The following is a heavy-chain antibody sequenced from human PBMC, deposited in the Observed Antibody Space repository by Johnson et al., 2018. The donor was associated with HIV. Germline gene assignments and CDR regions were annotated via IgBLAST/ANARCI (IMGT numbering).Heavy chain of an antibody. V-gene: IGHV3-30-3*01. J-gene: IGHJ3*01. CDR1: GFTFSSYA. CDR3: AREAHYYDSGGDQ. CDR2: ISYDGSNK. D-gene: IGHD3-22*01. Sequence: QVQLVESGGGVVQPGRSLRLSCAASGFTFSSYAMHWVRQAPGKGLEWVAVISYDGSNKYYADSVKGRFTISRDNSKNTLYLQMNSLRDEDTAVYYCAREAHYYDSGGDQWSQWTMVTVSS.